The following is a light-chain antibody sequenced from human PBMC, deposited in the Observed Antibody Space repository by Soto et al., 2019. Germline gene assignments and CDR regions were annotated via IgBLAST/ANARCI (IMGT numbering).Light chain of an antibody. J-gene: IGKJ5*01. CDR3: QQLNIDSYPIT. Sequence: IQLTQSPSSLSSSIGDRVTITCRASQGISSFLAWYQQKPVKATKLLIYAASTLQSGIPSRYSGSASGTDFTLTISSLQPEDFATYYCQQLNIDSYPITFGQGTRLEIK. CDR1: QGISSF. V-gene: IGKV1-9*01. CDR2: AAS.